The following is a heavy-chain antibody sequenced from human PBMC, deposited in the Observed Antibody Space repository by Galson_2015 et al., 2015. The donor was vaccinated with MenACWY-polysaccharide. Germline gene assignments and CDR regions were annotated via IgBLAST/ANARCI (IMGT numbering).Heavy chain of an antibody. D-gene: IGHD3-10*01. CDR2: IYSGGSA. J-gene: IGHJ4*02. CDR1: GFTVSSNF. Sequence: SLRLSCAASGFTVSSNFMTWVRQAPGKGLEWVPVIYSGGSAYYADSVKGRFTLSRDNSKNTLYLQMNSLRAEDTAVYYCAFGPRGYWGQGTLDTVSS. V-gene: IGHV3-53*01. CDR3: AFGPRGY.